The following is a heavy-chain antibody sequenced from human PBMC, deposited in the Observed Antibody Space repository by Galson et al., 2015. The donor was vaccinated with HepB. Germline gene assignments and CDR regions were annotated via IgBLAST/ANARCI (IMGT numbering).Heavy chain of an antibody. V-gene: IGHV5-51*01. CDR3: ATQGPGLCLDY. CDR2: IYPGDSDT. J-gene: IGHJ4*02. Sequence: QSGAEVKKPGESLKISCKGSRYGFTNYWIGWVRQMPGKGLEWMGIIYPGDSDTRYSPSFQGQFTISVDKSINTAYLQWSSLKASDTAMYYCATQGPGLCLDYWGQGTLVTVSS. CDR1: RYGFTNYW. D-gene: IGHD2-8*02.